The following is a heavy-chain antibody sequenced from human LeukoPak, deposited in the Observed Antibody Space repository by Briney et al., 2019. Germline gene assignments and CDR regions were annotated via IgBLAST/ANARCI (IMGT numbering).Heavy chain of an antibody. CDR3: ASATGIAAAGHLPYYYYGMDV. CDR1: GYTFTSYY. Sequence: GASVKVSCKASGYTFTSYYMHWVRQAPGQGLEWMGIINPSGGSTSYAQKFQGRVTMTRDTSTSTVYMELSSLRSDDTAVYYCASATGIAAAGHLPYYYYGMDVWGQGTTVTVSS. J-gene: IGHJ6*02. D-gene: IGHD6-13*01. V-gene: IGHV1-46*01. CDR2: INPSGGST.